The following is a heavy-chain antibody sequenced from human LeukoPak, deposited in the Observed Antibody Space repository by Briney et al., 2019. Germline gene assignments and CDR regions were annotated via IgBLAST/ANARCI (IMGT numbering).Heavy chain of an antibody. V-gene: IGHV3-11*01. CDR2: ISSSGSTI. J-gene: IGHJ4*02. Sequence: PGGSLRLSCAASGFTFSDYYMSWIRHAPGKRLEWGSYISSSGSTIYYADSVKGRFTISRDNAKNSLYLQMNSLRAEDTAVYYCARVRMGWQLFNDYWGQGTLVTVSS. CDR1: GFTFSDYY. CDR3: ARVRMGWQLFNDY. D-gene: IGHD2-21*02.